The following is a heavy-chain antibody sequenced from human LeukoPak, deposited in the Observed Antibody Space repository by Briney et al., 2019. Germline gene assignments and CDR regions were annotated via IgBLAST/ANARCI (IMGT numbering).Heavy chain of an antibody. J-gene: IGHJ4*02. CDR2: ISGSGGGT. CDR3: AKTGTDDGYSIYFDH. Sequence: PGGSLRLSCAASGLTFSRYAMSWVRPAPGKGLEWVSTISGSGGGTYNADSVKGRFTISRDNSQNTLYLQMNSLRAEDTAIYYCAKTGTDDGYSIYFDHWGQGTLVTVSS. V-gene: IGHV3-23*01. D-gene: IGHD5-24*01. CDR1: GLTFSRYA.